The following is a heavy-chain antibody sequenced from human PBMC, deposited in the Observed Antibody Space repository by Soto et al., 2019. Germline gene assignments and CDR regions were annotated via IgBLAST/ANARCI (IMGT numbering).Heavy chain of an antibody. CDR1: GGSINSGGFY. CDR3: AREITGDWHFDL. D-gene: IGHD7-27*01. CDR2: IYYSGIT. V-gene: IGHV4-31*03. J-gene: IGHJ2*01. Sequence: QVQLQESGPGLVKPSQTLSLTCTVSGGSINSGGFYWNWIRQHPGKGLEWIGYIYYSGITYYTPSLRSRLTISVDTSANQFSLKLSSVTAADTAVYYCAREITGDWHFDLWGRGTLVTVSS.